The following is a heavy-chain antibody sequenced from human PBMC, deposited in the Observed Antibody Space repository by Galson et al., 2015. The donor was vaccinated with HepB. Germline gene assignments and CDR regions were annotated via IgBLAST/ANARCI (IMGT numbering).Heavy chain of an antibody. CDR3: VDIEVLRQGSQH. V-gene: IGHV1-18*01. CDR1: GYTFTSYR. D-gene: IGHD5-12*01. CDR2: ISAYNGNT. J-gene: IGHJ1*01. Sequence: SVKVSCKASGYTFTSYRITWVRQAPGQGLEWMGWISAYNGNTNYAQKLQGRVTMTTDTSTSTAYMEVRSLRSDDTAVYYCVDIEVLRQGSQHWGQGTLVTVSS.